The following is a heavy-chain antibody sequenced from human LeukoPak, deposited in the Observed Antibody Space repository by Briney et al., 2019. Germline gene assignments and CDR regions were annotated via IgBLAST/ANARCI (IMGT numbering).Heavy chain of an antibody. CDR2: IKDDGSTT. Sequence: QPGGSLRLSCAVSGFTFGSRWMHWVRQAPGKGLVWVALIKDDGSTTNYADSVKGRFTASRDDAKNTVYLQMGSLTAEDTAVYYCHPLAYVSNWGQGTLVTVSS. J-gene: IGHJ4*02. V-gene: IGHV3-74*01. CDR1: GFTFGSRW. CDR3: HPLAYVSN. D-gene: IGHD2-8*01.